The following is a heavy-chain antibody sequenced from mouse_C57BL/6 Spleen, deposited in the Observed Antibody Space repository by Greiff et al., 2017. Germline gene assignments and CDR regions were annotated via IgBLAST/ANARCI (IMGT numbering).Heavy chain of an antibody. CDR2: ISYSGST. D-gene: IGHD1-1*01. V-gene: IGHV3-8*01. Sequence: EVHLVESGPGLAKPSQTLSLTCSVTGYSITSDYWNWIRKFPGNKLEYMGYISYSGSTYYNPSLKSRISITRDTSKNQYYLQLNSVTTEDTATYYCARYVSYGSSYGYFDVWGTGTTVTVSS. J-gene: IGHJ1*03. CDR3: ARYVSYGSSYGYFDV. CDR1: GYSITSDY.